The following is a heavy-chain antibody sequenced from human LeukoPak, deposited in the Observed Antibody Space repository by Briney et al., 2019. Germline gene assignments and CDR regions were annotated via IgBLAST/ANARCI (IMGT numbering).Heavy chain of an antibody. CDR3: ARPLYDILTGFGY. CDR2: INPNSGGT. Sequence: ASVKVSCKASGYTFTGYYMHWVRQAPEQGLEWMGWINPNSGGTNYAQKFQGRVTMTRDTSTSTVYMELSSLRSEDTAVYYCARPLYDILTGFGYWGQGTLVTVSS. V-gene: IGHV1-2*02. J-gene: IGHJ4*02. D-gene: IGHD3-9*01. CDR1: GYTFTGYY.